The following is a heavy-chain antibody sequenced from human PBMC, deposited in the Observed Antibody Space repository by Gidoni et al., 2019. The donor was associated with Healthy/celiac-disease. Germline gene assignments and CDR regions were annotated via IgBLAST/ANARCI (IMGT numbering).Heavy chain of an antibody. D-gene: IGHD3-22*01. Sequence: QVQLQESGPGLVKPSETLSLTCPAPVGSISSYYWSWIRQPPGKGLEWIGYIYYSGSTNYNPSLKSRVTISVDTSKNQFSLKLSSVTAADTAVYYCARDRGYYDSSGYGWFDPWGQGTLVTVSS. J-gene: IGHJ5*02. CDR1: VGSISSYY. CDR2: IYYSGST. V-gene: IGHV4-59*01. CDR3: ARDRGYYDSSGYGWFDP.